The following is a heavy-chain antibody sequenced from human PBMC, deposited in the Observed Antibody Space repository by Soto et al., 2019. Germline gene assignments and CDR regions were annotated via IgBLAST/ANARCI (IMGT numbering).Heavy chain of an antibody. Sequence: SETLSLTCTVSGGSISSGDYYWSWIRQPPGKGLEWIGYIYYSGSTYYNPSLKSRVTISVDTSKNQFSLKLSSVTAADTAVYYCASLKVVEAAGWFDPWGQGTLVTVSS. CDR1: GGSISSGDYY. D-gene: IGHD3-22*01. J-gene: IGHJ5*02. CDR2: IYYSGST. CDR3: ASLKVVEAAGWFDP. V-gene: IGHV4-30-4*01.